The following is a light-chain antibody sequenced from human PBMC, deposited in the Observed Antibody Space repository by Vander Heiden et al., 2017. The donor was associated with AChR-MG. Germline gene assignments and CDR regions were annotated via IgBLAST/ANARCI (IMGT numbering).Light chain of an antibody. Sequence: DIQMTQSPSTLSASVGDRVTITCRASYSISNFLAWYQQKPGKAPNLLIYRASTLQPGVPSRFSGSRSGTEEFTLTISSLQVDDFATYYCLQYNNYVLSFGGGTKVEI. CDR2: RAS. J-gene: IGKJ4*01. CDR1: YSISNF. V-gene: IGKV1-5*03. CDR3: LQYNNYVLS.